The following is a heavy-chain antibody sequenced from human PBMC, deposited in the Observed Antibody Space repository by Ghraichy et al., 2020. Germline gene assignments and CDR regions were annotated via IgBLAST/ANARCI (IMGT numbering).Heavy chain of an antibody. D-gene: IGHD6-13*01. CDR3: SRGPPVAGPGNWFDP. V-gene: IGHV3-15*01. CDR2: IKSKTAGGTT. Sequence: GGSLRLSCAASGLTLSNAWMNWVRQAPGKGLEWVGRIKSKTAGGTTDYAEPVKGRFTISRDDSQNTLYLEMNSLKVEDTAVYYCSRGPPVAGPGNWFDPWGQGTLVTVSS. CDR1: GLTLSNAW. J-gene: IGHJ5*02.